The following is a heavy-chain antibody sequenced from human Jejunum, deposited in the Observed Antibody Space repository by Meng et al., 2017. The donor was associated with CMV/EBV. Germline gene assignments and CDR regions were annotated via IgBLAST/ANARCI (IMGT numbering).Heavy chain of an antibody. J-gene: IGHJ4*02. D-gene: IGHD1-26*01. CDR1: EYPFTDYY. V-gene: IGHV1-2*02. CDR2: INPNTGGT. CDR3: AKDGGSYLDYYFDY. Sequence: SEYPFTDYYMHWVRQAPGQGLEWMGWINPNTGGTNYAQKFQGRVTMTRDTSTNTAYMELTRLRSDDTALYYCAKDGGSYLDYYFDYWGQGTLVTVSS.